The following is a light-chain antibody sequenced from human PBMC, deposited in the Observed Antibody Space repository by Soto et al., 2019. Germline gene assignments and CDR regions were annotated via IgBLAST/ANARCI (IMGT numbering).Light chain of an antibody. CDR3: QQRGT. Sequence: DIPITQSPSTLSASVGDRVTITCRASQSISSWLAWYQQKPGKAPKLLIYKASSLESGVPSRFSGSGSGTEFTLTISSLQHDDVATYYCQQRGTFGQGTKVDIK. J-gene: IGKJ1*01. CDR2: KAS. V-gene: IGKV1-5*03. CDR1: QSISSW.